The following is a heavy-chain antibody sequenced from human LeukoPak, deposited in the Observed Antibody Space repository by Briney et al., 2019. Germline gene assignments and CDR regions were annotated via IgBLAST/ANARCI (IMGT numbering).Heavy chain of an antibody. V-gene: IGHV4-59*01. Sequence: KTSETLSLTCNVSGASLSSYYCGWIRQSPGKGLEWLGYISDTGKTDYSPSLKSRGTLSLDMSKNQFSLRLTSVTAADTAVYYCVTGYYEPFDNWGQGTLVFVSS. CDR3: VTGYYEPFDN. D-gene: IGHD3-3*01. J-gene: IGHJ4*02. CDR1: GASLSSYY. CDR2: ISDTGKT.